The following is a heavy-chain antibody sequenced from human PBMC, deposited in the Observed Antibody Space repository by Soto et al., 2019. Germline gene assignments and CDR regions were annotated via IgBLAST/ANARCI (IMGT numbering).Heavy chain of an antibody. V-gene: IGHV4-39*01. J-gene: IGHJ4*02. CDR2: ILYSGTT. CDR1: GGAISSSSYF. D-gene: IGHD4-17*01. CDR3: ARGGGYYGVLFDY. Sequence: QLQLQESGPGLLRPSETLSLTCNVSGGAISSSSYFWAWVRQPPGKTLEWIGHILYSGTTHYNESLKSRVTFSVDTSKNPCPLRLNSVTPADTAVYYCARGGGYYGVLFDYWGQGTLVPVSS.